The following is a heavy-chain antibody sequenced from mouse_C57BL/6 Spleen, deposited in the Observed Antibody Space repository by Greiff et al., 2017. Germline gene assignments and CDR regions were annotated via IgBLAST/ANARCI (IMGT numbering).Heavy chain of an antibody. J-gene: IGHJ3*01. V-gene: IGHV5-4*01. CDR2: ISDGGSYT. CDR3: AREGYSNYVAY. Sequence: EVQGVESGGGLVKPGGSLKLSCAASGFTFSSYAMSWVRQTPEKRLEWVATISDGGSYTYYPDNVKGRFTISRDNAKNNLYLQMSHLKSEDTAMYYCAREGYSNYVAYWGQGTLVTVSA. D-gene: IGHD2-5*01. CDR1: GFTFSSYA.